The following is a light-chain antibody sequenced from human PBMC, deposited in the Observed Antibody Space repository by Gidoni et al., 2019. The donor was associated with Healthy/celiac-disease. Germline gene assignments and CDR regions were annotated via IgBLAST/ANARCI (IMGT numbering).Light chain of an antibody. V-gene: IGKV3-11*01. CDR3: QQRSNWQLT. Sequence: EIVLTQSPATLSLSPGERATLSCRASQSVSSSLAWYQQKPGQAPRLLIYDASNRATGIPARFRGSGSGTDFTLTISSLEPEDFAVYYCQQRSNWQLTFGGGTKVEIK. J-gene: IGKJ4*01. CDR2: DAS. CDR1: QSVSSS.